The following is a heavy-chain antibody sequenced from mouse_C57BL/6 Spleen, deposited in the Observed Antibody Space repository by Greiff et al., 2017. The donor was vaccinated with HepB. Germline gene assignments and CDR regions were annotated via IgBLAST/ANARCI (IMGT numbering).Heavy chain of an antibody. D-gene: IGHD2-3*01. CDR2: INPSTGGT. J-gene: IGHJ4*01. Sequence: VQLQQSGPELVKPGASVKISCKASGYSFTGYYMNWVKQSPEKSLEWIGEINPSTGGTTYNQKFKAKATLTVDKSSSTAYMQLKSLTSEDSAVYYCAQADGYLYYYAMDYWGQGTSVTVSS. V-gene: IGHV1-42*01. CDR3: AQADGYLYYYAMDY. CDR1: GYSFTGYY.